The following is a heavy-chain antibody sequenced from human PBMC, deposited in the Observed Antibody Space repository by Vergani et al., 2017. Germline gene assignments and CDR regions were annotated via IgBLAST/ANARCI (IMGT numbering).Heavy chain of an antibody. CDR3: AKEVVVVPAAIEAYMDV. CDR1: GFTFSSYA. D-gene: IGHD2-2*01. CDR2: LSGSGGST. V-gene: IGHV3-23*01. J-gene: IGHJ6*03. Sequence: EVQLLESGGGLVQPGGSLRLSCAASGFTFSSYAMSWVRQAPGKGLEWVSALSGSGGSTYYADSVKGRFTISRDNSKNTLYLQMNSLRAEDTAVYYCAKEVVVVPAAIEAYMDVWGKGTTVTVSS.